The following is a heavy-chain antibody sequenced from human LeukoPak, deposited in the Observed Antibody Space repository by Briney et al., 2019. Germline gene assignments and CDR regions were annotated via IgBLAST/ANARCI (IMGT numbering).Heavy chain of an antibody. D-gene: IGHD6-19*01. CDR3: ARHRDYGSGWYGFDY. CDR1: GGSISSGDYY. Sequence: RSEIRSLTCTVSGGSISSGDYYWIWIRQPPGKGLEWIAYIYYTGSTNYNPSIKSRFTISVDTSKNQFSRRLSSVTAADTAVYYCARHRDYGSGWYGFDYWGHGSLGSVSS. J-gene: IGHJ4*01. CDR2: IYYTGST. V-gene: IGHV4-61*08.